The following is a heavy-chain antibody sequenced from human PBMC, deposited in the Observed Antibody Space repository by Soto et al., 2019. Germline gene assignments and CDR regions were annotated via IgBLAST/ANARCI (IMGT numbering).Heavy chain of an antibody. V-gene: IGHV1-8*01. CDR3: ARRRNHCNSCSCYPDRFDP. CDR2: MNPNTGNT. CDR1: GYTFTSSY. J-gene: IGHJ5*01. D-gene: IGHD2-15*01. Sequence: ASVKVSCKASGYTFTSSYVYWVRQATGQGLELMGWMNPNTGNTGYAQKFQGRVTMTRNTSISTAYMELSSLRSEDTAVYYCARRRNHCNSCSCYPDRFDPLGQG.